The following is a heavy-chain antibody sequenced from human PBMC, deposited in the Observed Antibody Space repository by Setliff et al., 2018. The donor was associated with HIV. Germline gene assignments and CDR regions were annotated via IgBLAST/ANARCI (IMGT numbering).Heavy chain of an antibody. CDR2: FMYTDIHYVNYLN. D-gene: IGHD3-22*01. CDR1: GASFVGDNH. J-gene: IGHJ4*02. Sequence: SETLSLTCAVSGASFVGDNHWSWIRQTPERGLEWIAYFMYTDIHYVNYLNYRNPSLASRLSISVDKSKNQFSLTLSSVTAEDTAVYYCARPQHIYDDSSDDYWGQGTLVTVSS. CDR3: ARPQHIYDDSSDDY. V-gene: IGHV4-30-4*01.